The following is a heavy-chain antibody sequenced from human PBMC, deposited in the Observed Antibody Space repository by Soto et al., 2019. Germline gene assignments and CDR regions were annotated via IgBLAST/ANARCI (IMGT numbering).Heavy chain of an antibody. CDR1: GITISNYP. V-gene: IGHV3-23*01. D-gene: IGHD3-22*01. J-gene: IGHJ4*02. CDR2: MSGSGDRT. CDR3: VKDDGGYQSTATH. Sequence: EVQLLESGGGLVQAGGSLRLSCAASGITISNYPMCCVRQAPGKGLDWVSGMSGSGDRTYYADSAKGRFTISKDISKNSMSLKLVRLADEDSPVDFCVKDDGGYQSTATHWGQGNLVNVSS.